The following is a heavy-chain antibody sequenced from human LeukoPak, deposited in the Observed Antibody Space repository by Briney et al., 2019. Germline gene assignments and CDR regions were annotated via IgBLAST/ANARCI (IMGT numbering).Heavy chain of an antibody. D-gene: IGHD5-24*01. CDR1: GFTFSSYS. CDR2: ISSSSSYI. V-gene: IGHV3-21*01. CDR3: ARVKEMATIAIDY. J-gene: IGHJ4*02. Sequence: PGESLRLSCAASGFTFSSYSMNWVRQAPGKGLEWVSSISSSSSYIYYADSVKGRFTISRDNAKNSLYLQMNSLRAEDTAVYYCARVKEMATIAIDYWGQGTLVTVSS.